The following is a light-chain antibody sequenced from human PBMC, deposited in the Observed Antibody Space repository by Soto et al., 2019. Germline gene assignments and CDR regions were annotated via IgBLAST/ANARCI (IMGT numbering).Light chain of an antibody. V-gene: IGKV1-5*03. CDR2: KAS. CDR1: QSISSW. J-gene: IGKJ2*01. Sequence: DIQRTQSPSTLSASVGDRVTITCRASQSISSWLAWYQQKPGKAPKLLIYKASSLESGVPSRFSGSGSGTEFTLTISSLQPDDFATYCCQQYNSYSYTFGQGTKLEIK. CDR3: QQYNSYSYT.